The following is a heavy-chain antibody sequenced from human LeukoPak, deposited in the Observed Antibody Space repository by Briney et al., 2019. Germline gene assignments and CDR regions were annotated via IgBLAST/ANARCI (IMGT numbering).Heavy chain of an antibody. V-gene: IGHV4-39*07. CDR2: INHSGST. CDR1: GGSISSSSYY. Sequence: SETLSLTCTVSGGSISSSSYYWSWIRQPPGKGLEWIGEINHSGSTNYNPSLKSRVTISVDTSKNQFSLKMSSVTAADTAVYYCARGPGYNWNYDFDYWGQGTLVTVSS. CDR3: ARGPGYNWNYDFDY. J-gene: IGHJ4*02. D-gene: IGHD1-7*01.